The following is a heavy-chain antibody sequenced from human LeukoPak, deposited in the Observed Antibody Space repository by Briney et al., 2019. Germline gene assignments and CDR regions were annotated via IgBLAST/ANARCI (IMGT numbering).Heavy chain of an antibody. V-gene: IGHV1-3*01. CDR2: IDVGDGNT. D-gene: IGHD1-26*01. CDR3: ARGGTTWYRGYWFDP. J-gene: IGHJ5*02. Sequence: ASVKVSCKASGYTFTAYAMPWVRQAPEQRLEWMGWIDVGDGNTKYSEKLQGRALITRDTSASTAYMDLNSLRSEDTAVYYCARGGTTWYRGYWFDPWGQGTLVTVSS. CDR1: GYTFTAYA.